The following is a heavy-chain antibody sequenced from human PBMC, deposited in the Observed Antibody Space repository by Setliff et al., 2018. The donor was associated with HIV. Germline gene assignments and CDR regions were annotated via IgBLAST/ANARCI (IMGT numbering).Heavy chain of an antibody. V-gene: IGHV4-38-2*02. J-gene: IGHJ3*02. CDR3: ATPHREREDDAFDI. Sequence: SQTLSLTCNVSGFSIGNFYYWGWVRQPPGKGLEWVGSMYPNGRTYYNPSVKSRVTISVDTSKNQFFLKLSSVTAADTAMYYCATPHREREDDAFDIWGQGTKVTVSS. CDR1: GFSIGNFYY. D-gene: IGHD1-1*01. CDR2: MYPNGRT.